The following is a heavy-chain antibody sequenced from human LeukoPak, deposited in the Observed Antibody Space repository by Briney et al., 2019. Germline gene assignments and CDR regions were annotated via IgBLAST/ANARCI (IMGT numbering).Heavy chain of an antibody. Sequence: ASVKVSCKASGDTFTSYGISWVRQAPGQGLEWMGWISAYNGNTNYAQKLQGRVTMTTNTSTSTAHMELRSLRSYDTAVYYCARGETYYYDSSGYSFDHWGQGTLVTVSS. J-gene: IGHJ4*02. D-gene: IGHD3-22*01. CDR3: ARGETYYYDSSGYSFDH. CDR1: GDTFTSYG. CDR2: ISAYNGNT. V-gene: IGHV1-18*01.